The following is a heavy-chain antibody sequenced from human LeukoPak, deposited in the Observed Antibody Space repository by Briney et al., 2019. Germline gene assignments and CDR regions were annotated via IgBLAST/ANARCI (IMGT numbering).Heavy chain of an antibody. J-gene: IGHJ3*02. CDR2: IYYSGST. V-gene: IGHV4-59*01. D-gene: IGHD1-20*01. CDR1: GGSISSYY. Sequence: SETLSLTCTVSGGSISSYYWSWIRQPPGKRLEWIGYIYYSGSTNHNPSLKSRVTISVDTSKNQFSLKLSSVTAADTAVYYCAREITGSHAFDIWGQGTMVTVSS. CDR3: AREITGSHAFDI.